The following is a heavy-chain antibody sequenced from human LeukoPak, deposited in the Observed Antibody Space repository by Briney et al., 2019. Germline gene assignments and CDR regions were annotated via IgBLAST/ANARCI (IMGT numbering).Heavy chain of an antibody. Sequence: GGSLRLSCAASELPFTSGFTFSDYYMSWIRQAPGKGLEWVSYISSTSTYTNYADSVKGRFTISRDNANNSVYLQMNSLRADDTAIYYCARGGTGAFDYWGQGTLVTVSS. CDR3: ARGGTGAFDY. CDR1: ELPFTSGFTFSDYY. J-gene: IGHJ4*02. V-gene: IGHV3-11*06. D-gene: IGHD2-8*02. CDR2: ISSTSTYT.